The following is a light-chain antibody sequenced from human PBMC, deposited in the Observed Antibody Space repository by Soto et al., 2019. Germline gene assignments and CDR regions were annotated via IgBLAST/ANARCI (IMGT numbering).Light chain of an antibody. V-gene: IGLV2-14*01. CDR2: AVT. J-gene: IGLJ1*01. CDR1: SSDVGSYTY. CDR3: CSYTSSTTYV. Sequence: QSALTQPASVSGSPGQPITISCTGTSSDVGSYTYVSWYQQHPGKAPKLLIYAVTSRPSGVSFRFSGSKSGNTASLTISGLQAEDEADYYCCSYTSSTTYVFGPGTKLTVL.